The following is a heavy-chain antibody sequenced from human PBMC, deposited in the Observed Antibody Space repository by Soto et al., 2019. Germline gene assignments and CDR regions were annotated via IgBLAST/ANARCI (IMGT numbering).Heavy chain of an antibody. V-gene: IGHV3-23*01. D-gene: IGHD2-15*01. Sequence: EVQLLESGGGLVQPGGSLRLSCAASGFTFSSYAMSWVRQAPGKGLEWVSAISGSGGSTYYAASVKGRFTISRDNSKNTLYLQMNSLSAEDTAVYYCAKARGVVAAFDYWGQGTLVTVSS. CDR3: AKARGVVAAFDY. CDR1: GFTFSSYA. CDR2: ISGSGGST. J-gene: IGHJ4*02.